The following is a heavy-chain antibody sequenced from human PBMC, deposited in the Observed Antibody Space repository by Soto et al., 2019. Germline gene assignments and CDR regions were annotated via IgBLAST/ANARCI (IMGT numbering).Heavy chain of an antibody. J-gene: IGHJ3*02. V-gene: IGHV4-59*08. CDR3: ARRVYYDLCCGYSGPSYDAFDI. CDR1: GGSISSYY. CDR2: IYYSGST. D-gene: IGHD3-3*01. Sequence: SETLSLTCTVSGGSISSYYWSWIRQPPGKGLEWIGYIYYSGSTNYNPSLKSRVTISVDTSKNQFSLKLSSVTAADTAVYYCARRVYYDLCCGYSGPSYDAFDIRAQGAMVTVS.